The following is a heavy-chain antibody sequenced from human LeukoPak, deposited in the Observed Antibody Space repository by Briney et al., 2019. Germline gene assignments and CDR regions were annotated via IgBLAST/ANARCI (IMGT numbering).Heavy chain of an antibody. D-gene: IGHD3-10*01. V-gene: IGHV1-18*01. CDR2: ISAYNGNT. Sequence: ASVKVSCKASGYTFTSYGISWVRQAPGQGLEWMGWISAYNGNTNYAQKLQGRVTMTTNTSTRTAYMELRSLRSDDTAVYYCARVLYGSGSYDAFDIWGQGTMVTVSS. J-gene: IGHJ3*02. CDR1: GYTFTSYG. CDR3: ARVLYGSGSYDAFDI.